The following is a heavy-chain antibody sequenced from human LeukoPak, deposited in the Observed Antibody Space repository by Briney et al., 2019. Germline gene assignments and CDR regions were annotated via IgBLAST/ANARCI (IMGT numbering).Heavy chain of an antibody. J-gene: IGHJ4*02. CDR3: ARGPYDLWSGWYYFDY. D-gene: IGHD3-3*01. CDR1: GGSFSGYY. V-gene: IGHV4-34*01. Sequence: SETLSLTCALYGGSFSGYYWSWIRQPPGKGLEWVGEITHSGSTNYNPSLKSRVTISVDTSKNQFSLKLSSVTAADTAVYYWARGPYDLWSGWYYFDYWGQGTLVTVSS. CDR2: ITHSGST.